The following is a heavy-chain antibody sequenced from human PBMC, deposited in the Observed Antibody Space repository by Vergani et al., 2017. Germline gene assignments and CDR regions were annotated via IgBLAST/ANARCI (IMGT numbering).Heavy chain of an antibody. J-gene: IGHJ4*02. CDR1: GFSFNTYG. D-gene: IGHD4-17*01. CDR3: AKDGRENSDYGYFDY. V-gene: IGHV3-30*02. Sequence: VQLVESGGGLVKRGGSLRLYCAPSGFSFNTYGAHWVRQAPGKGLEWVAFIGYDGRIKYNVDSVKGRFTISRDTSKKTLSLQMRSLRADDTAVYYCAKDGRENSDYGYFDYWGQGTLVTVSS. CDR2: IGYDGRIK.